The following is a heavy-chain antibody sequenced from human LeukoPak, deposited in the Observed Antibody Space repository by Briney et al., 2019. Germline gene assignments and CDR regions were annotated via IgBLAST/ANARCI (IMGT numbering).Heavy chain of an antibody. Sequence: GASVKVSCKASGYTFTSYDMNWVRQATGQGLEWMGWMNPNNGNTGYAQKFQGRVTMTRNSSISTAYMELSSLRSEDTAVYYCARGPWILTGYNGSGWFDPWGQGTLVTVSS. D-gene: IGHD3-9*01. J-gene: IGHJ5*02. V-gene: IGHV1-8*01. CDR3: ARGPWILTGYNGSGWFDP. CDR1: GYTFTSYD. CDR2: MNPNNGNT.